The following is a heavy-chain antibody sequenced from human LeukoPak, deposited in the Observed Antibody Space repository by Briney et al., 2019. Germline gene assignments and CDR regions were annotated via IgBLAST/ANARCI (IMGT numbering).Heavy chain of an antibody. D-gene: IGHD3-3*01. CDR3: ARDLYRHLEWLLYDRGFIRTYYYGMDV. Sequence: ASVKVSCKASGYTFTSYYMHWVRQALGQGLEWMGIINPSGGSTSYAQKFQGRVTMTRDTSTSTVYMELSSLRSEDTAVYYCARDLYRHLEWLLYDRGFIRTYYYGMDVWGQGTTVTVSS. J-gene: IGHJ6*02. CDR2: INPSGGST. CDR1: GYTFTSYY. V-gene: IGHV1-46*01.